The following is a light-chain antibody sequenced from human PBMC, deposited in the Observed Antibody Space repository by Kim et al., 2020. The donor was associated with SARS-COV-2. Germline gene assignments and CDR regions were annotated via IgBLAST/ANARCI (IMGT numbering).Light chain of an antibody. J-gene: IGKJ4*01. V-gene: IGKV3-11*01. CDR1: QSVGNS. CDR2: ETS. CDR3: QQRYSWPRT. Sequence: EIVLTQSPATLSLSPGERATLSCRASQSVGNSLAWFQQKPGQAPRLLIYETSNRATGIPARFSGSGSGTAFTLTISSLEPEDFAVYYCQQRYSWPRTFGEGTKVEI.